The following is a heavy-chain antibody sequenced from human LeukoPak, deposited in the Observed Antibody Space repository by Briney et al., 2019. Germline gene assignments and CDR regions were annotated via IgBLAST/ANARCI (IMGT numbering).Heavy chain of an antibody. Sequence: SETLSLTCTVSGGSISSSSYYWGWIRQPPGKGLEWIGSIYYSGSTYYNPSLKSRVTISVDTSKNQFSLKLSSVTAADTAVYYCARDQWLTAGAFDIWGQGTMVTVSS. CDR3: ARDQWLTAGAFDI. V-gene: IGHV4-39*02. J-gene: IGHJ3*02. CDR1: GGSISSSSYY. D-gene: IGHD6-19*01. CDR2: IYYSGST.